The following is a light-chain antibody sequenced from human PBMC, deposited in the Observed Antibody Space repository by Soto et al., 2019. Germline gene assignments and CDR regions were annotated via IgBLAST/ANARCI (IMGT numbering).Light chain of an antibody. V-gene: IGLV2-14*03. Sequence: QAVVTQPASVSGSPGQSITISCTGTSSDVGAYNYVSWYQHHPGKAPKLMIFDVSNRPSGVSNRFSASKSGNTASLTISGLQAEDEADYYCSSYTLRYTRVFGGGTKLTVL. CDR1: SSDVGAYNY. CDR3: SSYTLRYTRV. CDR2: DVS. J-gene: IGLJ3*02.